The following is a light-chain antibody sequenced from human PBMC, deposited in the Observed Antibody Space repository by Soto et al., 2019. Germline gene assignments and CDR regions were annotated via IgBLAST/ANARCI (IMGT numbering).Light chain of an antibody. Sequence: EMVLTQSPGTLSSSPGERATLSSRASESVSSSYLAWYQQRPGQAPRLLIYDASNRARGIPDRFGGSGSGTDFTLTVSRLEPEDFAVYYCQQYCSAPWTFGQGTKV. J-gene: IGKJ1*01. V-gene: IGKV3-20*01. CDR1: ESVSSSY. CDR2: DAS. CDR3: QQYCSAPWT.